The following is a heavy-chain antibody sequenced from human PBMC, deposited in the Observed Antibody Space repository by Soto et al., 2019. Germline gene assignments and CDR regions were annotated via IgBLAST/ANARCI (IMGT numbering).Heavy chain of an antibody. V-gene: IGHV3-7*01. Sequence: EVQLVESGGGLVQPGGSLRLSCAASGFTFSSYWMSWVRQAPGKGLEWVANIKQDGSEKYYVDSVKGRFTISRDNAKNSLYLQMDSLRAEDTGVYYCAGDWGATAVAPDAFGIWGQGEMVTVSS. J-gene: IGHJ3*02. CDR1: GFTFSSYW. D-gene: IGHD4-17*01. CDR3: AGDWGATAVAPDAFGI. CDR2: IKQDGSEK.